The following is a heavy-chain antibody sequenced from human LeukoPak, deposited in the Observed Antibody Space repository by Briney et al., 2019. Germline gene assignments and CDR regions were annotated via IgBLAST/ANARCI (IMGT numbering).Heavy chain of an antibody. CDR2: IYHSGPS. J-gene: IGHJ4*02. Sequence: SETLSLTCTVSSASISTYYWSWIRQPPGKGLEWIGYIYHSGPSNYNPSLKSRVAMSVDTSKSQFSLSLTSVTTADTAVYYCAKAAKFYYGSQTYYYFDYWGQGVLVTVSS. CDR1: SASISTYY. V-gene: IGHV4-59*01. D-gene: IGHD3-10*01. CDR3: AKAAKFYYGSQTYYYFDY.